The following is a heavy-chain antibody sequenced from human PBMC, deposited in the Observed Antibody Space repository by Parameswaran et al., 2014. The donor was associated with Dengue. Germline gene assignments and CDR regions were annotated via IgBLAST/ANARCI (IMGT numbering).Heavy chain of an antibody. J-gene: IGHJ3*02. Sequence: VRQAPGKGLEWMGIIYPGDSDTRYSPSFQGQVTISADKSISTAYLQWSSLKASDTAMYYCARILLRYFDWLLYTAHDAFDIWGQGTMVTVSS. CDR3: ARILLRYFDWLLYTAHDAFDI. D-gene: IGHD3-9*01. CDR2: IYPGDSDT. V-gene: IGHV5-51*01.